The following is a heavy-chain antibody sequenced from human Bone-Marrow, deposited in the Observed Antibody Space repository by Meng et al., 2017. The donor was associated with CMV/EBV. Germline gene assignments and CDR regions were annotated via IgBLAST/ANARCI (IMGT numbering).Heavy chain of an antibody. CDR3: PRTSLDPWEGYWGDYYYYGMDV. D-gene: IGHD3-16*01. Sequence: ASVKVSCKASGYTFTGYYMHWVRQAPGQGLEWMGWINPNSGGTNYAQKFQGRVTMTRDTSISTAYMGLSRLRSDDTAVYYRPRTSLDPWEGYWGDYYYYGMDVWGQGTTVTVSS. CDR2: INPNSGGT. J-gene: IGHJ6*02. V-gene: IGHV1-2*02. CDR1: GYTFTGYY.